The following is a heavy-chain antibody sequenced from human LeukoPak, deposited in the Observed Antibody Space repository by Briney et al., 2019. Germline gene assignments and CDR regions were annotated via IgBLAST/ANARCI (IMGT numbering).Heavy chain of an antibody. CDR1: GFTFSSYG. CDR2: ISYDGSNK. Sequence: GRSLRLSCAASGFTFSSYGMHWARQAPGKGLEWVAVISYDGSNKYYADSVKGRFTISRDNSKNTLYLQMNSLRAEDTAVYYCARLAAAGTYWFDPWGQGTLVTVSS. D-gene: IGHD6-13*01. J-gene: IGHJ5*02. V-gene: IGHV3-30*03. CDR3: ARLAAAGTYWFDP.